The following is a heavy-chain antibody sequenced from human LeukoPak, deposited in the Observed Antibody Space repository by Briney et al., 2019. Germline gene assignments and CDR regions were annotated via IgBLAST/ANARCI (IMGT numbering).Heavy chain of an antibody. Sequence: SETLSLTCTVSGASVSNYYWSWIRQPPGKGLEWIGYFSYSGSTNYNPSLKSRVTISVDTSKNQFSLKLSSVTAADTAVYYCAREYYYDSSGADPWGQGTLVTVSS. J-gene: IGHJ5*02. V-gene: IGHV4-59*02. CDR2: FSYSGST. D-gene: IGHD3-22*01. CDR1: GASVSNYY. CDR3: AREYYYDSSGADP.